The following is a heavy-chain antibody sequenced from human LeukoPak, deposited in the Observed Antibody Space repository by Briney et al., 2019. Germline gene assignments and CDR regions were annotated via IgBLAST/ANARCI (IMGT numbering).Heavy chain of an antibody. D-gene: IGHD3-16*02. CDR3: ARGFTVYRLSLDY. J-gene: IGHJ4*02. CDR2: INPSGGVT. CDR1: GYTFTGYY. V-gene: IGHV1-46*01. Sequence: ASVKVSCKASGYTFTGYYMHWVRQAPGQGLEWMGFINPSGGVTTYAQKFQGSVTMTRDTSTSTVYMELSSLRSEDTAVYYCARGFTVYRLSLDYWGQGTLVTASS.